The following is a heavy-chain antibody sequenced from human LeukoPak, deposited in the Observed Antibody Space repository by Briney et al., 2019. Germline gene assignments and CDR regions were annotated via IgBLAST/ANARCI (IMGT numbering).Heavy chain of an antibody. CDR1: GFIFSRYG. V-gene: IGHV3-23*01. Sequence: PGGSLRLSCAVSGFIFSRYGMSWVRQAPGKGLEWVSAISGSGGSTYYADSVKGRFTISRDNSKNTLYLQMNSLRAEDTAVYYCAKHYDSSGYYYGDAFDIWGQGTMVTVSS. CDR3: AKHYDSSGYYYGDAFDI. CDR2: ISGSGGST. D-gene: IGHD3-22*01. J-gene: IGHJ3*02.